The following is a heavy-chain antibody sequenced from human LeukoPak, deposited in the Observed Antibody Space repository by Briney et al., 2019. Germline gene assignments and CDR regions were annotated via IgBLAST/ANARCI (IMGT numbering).Heavy chain of an antibody. D-gene: IGHD2-8*01. Sequence: SGGSLRLACAASGFTFSSYAMGWVRQAPGKGLEWVSAISGSGGSTYYADSVKGRFTISRDNSKNTLYLQMNSLRAEDTAVYYCAKDLDCTNGVCYTVDAFDIWGQGTMVTVSS. CDR3: AKDLDCTNGVCYTVDAFDI. J-gene: IGHJ3*02. V-gene: IGHV3-23*01. CDR2: ISGSGGST. CDR1: GFTFSSYA.